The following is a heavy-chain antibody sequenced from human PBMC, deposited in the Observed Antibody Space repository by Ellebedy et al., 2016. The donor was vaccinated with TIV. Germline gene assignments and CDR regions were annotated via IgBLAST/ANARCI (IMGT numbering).Heavy chain of an antibody. V-gene: IGHV1-8*01. CDR3: ARGHLRLAAHLYGMDV. J-gene: IGHJ6*02. CDR1: GYTFTSYD. Sequence: ASVKVSXXASGYTFTSYDINWVRQATGQGLEWMGWMNPNSGNTGYAQKFQGRVTMTRNTSISTAYMELSSLRSEDTAVYYCARGHLRLAAHLYGMDVWGQGTTVTVSS. CDR2: MNPNSGNT. D-gene: IGHD6-6*01.